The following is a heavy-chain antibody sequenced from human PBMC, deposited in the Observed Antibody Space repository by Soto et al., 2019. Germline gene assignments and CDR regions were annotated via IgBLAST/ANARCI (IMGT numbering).Heavy chain of an antibody. CDR1: GFTFDNYA. D-gene: IGHD6-19*01. J-gene: IGHJ4*02. Sequence: EVQLLESGGGLVQPGGSLRLSCAASGFTFDNYAMSWVRQAPGKGLEWLSTISGSGASTYYADSVKGRFAISRDNSKTTLYLQMGSLRDDDTAVFYCAKVQWLVGGDFDYWGQGALVTVSS. CDR2: ISGSGAST. V-gene: IGHV3-23*01. CDR3: AKVQWLVGGDFDY.